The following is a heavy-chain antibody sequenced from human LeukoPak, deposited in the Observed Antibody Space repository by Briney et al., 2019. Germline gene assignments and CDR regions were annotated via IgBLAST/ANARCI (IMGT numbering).Heavy chain of an antibody. CDR2: IYTSGST. V-gene: IGHV4-61*02. J-gene: IGHJ4*02. Sequence: SETLSLTCTVSGGSINSGSYFWSWIRQPAGKGLGWIGRIYTSGSTNYNPSLKSRVTISVDTSKNQFSLKLSSVTAADTAVYYCARGVSGRTYYFDYWGQGTLVTVSS. D-gene: IGHD1-26*01. CDR1: GGSINSGSYF. CDR3: ARGVSGRTYYFDY.